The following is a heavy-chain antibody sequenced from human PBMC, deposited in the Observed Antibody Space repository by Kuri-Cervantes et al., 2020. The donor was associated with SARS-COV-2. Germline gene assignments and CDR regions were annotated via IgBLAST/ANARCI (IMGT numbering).Heavy chain of an antibody. D-gene: IGHD4-11*01. V-gene: IGHV4-39*06. CDR3: ARGGGYSNFGYYFDD. Sequence: GSLRLSCTVSGCSISGSRYYWGWNGQPPGQGLECIGSVYYSGSTYYNPSLKSRVTISVDTSKNQLPLKLSSVTAADTAVYYCARGGGYSNFGYYFDDWGQGTLVTVSS. CDR1: GCSISGSRYY. CDR2: VYYSGST. J-gene: IGHJ4*02.